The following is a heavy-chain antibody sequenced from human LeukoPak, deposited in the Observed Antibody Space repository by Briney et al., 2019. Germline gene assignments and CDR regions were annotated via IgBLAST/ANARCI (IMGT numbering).Heavy chain of an antibody. V-gene: IGHV4-61*08. CDR2: IYYSGST. CDR3: ARYGMIVVVNGGYYFDY. Sequence: SETLSLTCTVSGGSISSGGYYWSWIRQPPGKGLEWIGYIYYSGSTNYNPSLKSRVTISVDTSKNQFSLKLSSVTAADTAVYYCARYGMIVVVNGGYYFDYWGQGTLVTVSS. CDR1: GGSISSGGYY. J-gene: IGHJ4*02. D-gene: IGHD3-22*01.